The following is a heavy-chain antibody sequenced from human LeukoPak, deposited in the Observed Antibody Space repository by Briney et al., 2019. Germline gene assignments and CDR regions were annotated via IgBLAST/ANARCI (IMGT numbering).Heavy chain of an antibody. V-gene: IGHV3-30*02. CDR3: AKDLGGPDDAFDI. J-gene: IGHJ3*02. CDR2: IWYGGSNK. Sequence: GGSLRLSCAASGFTFSSYGMHWVRQAPGKGLEWVAVIWYGGSNKYYADSVKGRFTISRVNSKNTLYLQMNSLRAEDTAVYYCAKDLGGPDDAFDIWGQGTMVTVSS. CDR1: GFTFSSYG. D-gene: IGHD3-16*01.